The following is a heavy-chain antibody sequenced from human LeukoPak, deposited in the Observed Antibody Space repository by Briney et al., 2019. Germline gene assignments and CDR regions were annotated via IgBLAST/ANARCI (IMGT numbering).Heavy chain of an antibody. D-gene: IGHD2-15*01. V-gene: IGHV1-69*05. CDR3: ARDRGSRWAGRPANYYYYYYMDV. J-gene: IGHJ6*03. CDR2: IIPIFGTA. Sequence: SVKVSCKASGGTFSSYAISWVRQAPGQGLEWMGGIIPIFGTANYAQKFQGRVTITTDESTSTAYMELSSLRSEDTAVYYCARDRGSRWAGRPANYYYYYYMDVWGQGTTVTVSS. CDR1: GGTFSSYA.